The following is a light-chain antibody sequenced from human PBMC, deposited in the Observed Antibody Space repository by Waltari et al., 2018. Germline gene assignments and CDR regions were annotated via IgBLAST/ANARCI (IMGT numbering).Light chain of an antibody. CDR3: CSYAGGNTYV. CDR2: NVS. Sequence: SALTQPRSVSGSPGQSVTIPCTGTSSNVGGYNHVFWYQHRPGKAPKLMIYNVSNRPSGVPDRFSGSKSANTASLTISGLQAEDEADYYCCSYAGGNTYVFGTGTKVTVL. J-gene: IGLJ1*01. CDR1: SSNVGGYNH. V-gene: IGLV2-11*01.